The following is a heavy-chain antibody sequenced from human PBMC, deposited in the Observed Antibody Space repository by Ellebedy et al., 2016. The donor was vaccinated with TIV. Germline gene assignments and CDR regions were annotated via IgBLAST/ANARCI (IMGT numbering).Heavy chain of an antibody. V-gene: IGHV3-23*01. Sequence: GESLKISCAASGFTFDSYPMTWVRQAPGKGLQWVSSINGRGDSTYYTDSVKGRFTISRDNSKDTLYLQMNSLRAEDTAVYYCARDYASGWGQGTLVTVSS. D-gene: IGHD3-16*01. CDR2: INGRGDST. CDR3: ARDYASG. J-gene: IGHJ4*02. CDR1: GFTFDSYP.